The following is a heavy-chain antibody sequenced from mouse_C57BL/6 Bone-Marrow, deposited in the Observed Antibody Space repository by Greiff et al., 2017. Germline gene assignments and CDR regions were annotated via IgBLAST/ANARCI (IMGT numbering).Heavy chain of an antibody. CDR2: INYDGSST. D-gene: IGHD1-1*01. CDR1: GFTFSDYY. V-gene: IGHV5-16*01. Sequence: EVQLVESEGGLVQPGSSMKLSCTASGFTFSDYYMAWVRQVPEKGLEWVANINYDGSSTYYLDSLKSRFIISRDNAQNILYLQMSSLKSEDTATYYCAREGITTVVAWDYAMDYWGQGTSVTVSS. CDR3: AREGITTVVAWDYAMDY. J-gene: IGHJ4*01.